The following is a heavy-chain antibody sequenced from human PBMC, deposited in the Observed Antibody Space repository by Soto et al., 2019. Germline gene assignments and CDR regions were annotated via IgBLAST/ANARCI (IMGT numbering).Heavy chain of an antibody. CDR2: IIPIFGTA. D-gene: IGHD3-10*01. CDR1: GGTFSSYA. J-gene: IGHJ4*02. V-gene: IGHV1-69*01. Sequence: QVQLVQSGAEVKKPGSSVKVSCKASGGTFSSYAISWVRQAPGQGLEWRGGIIPIFGTANYAQKFQDRVTITADESTRAAYMELSSLRSEDTAVYYCARGQSYSGSGSRGPTWFDYWGQGTLVTVSS. CDR3: ARGQSYSGSGSRGPTWFDY.